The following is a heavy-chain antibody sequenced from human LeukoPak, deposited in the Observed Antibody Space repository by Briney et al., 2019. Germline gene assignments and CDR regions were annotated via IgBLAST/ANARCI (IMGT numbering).Heavy chain of an antibody. D-gene: IGHD2-15*01. CDR3: ARDVVVVAGSDWGHWFDP. V-gene: IGHV6-1*01. J-gene: IGHJ5*02. Sequence: SQTLSLTCAISGDSVSSNSAAWNWIRQSPSRGLEWLGRTYYRSKWYNDYAVSVKSRITINPDTSKNQFSLKLSSVTAADTAVYYCARDVVVVAGSDWGHWFDPWGQGTLVTVSS. CDR2: TYYRSKWYN. CDR1: GDSVSSNSAA.